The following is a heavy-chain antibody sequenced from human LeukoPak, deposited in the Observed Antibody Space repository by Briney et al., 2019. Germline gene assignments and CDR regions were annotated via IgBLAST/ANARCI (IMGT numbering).Heavy chain of an antibody. CDR1: GYTXTGYY. D-gene: IGHD3-22*01. V-gene: IGHV1-2*02. CDR3: ARGGYYDSSGFDN. CDR2: INPNSGGT. J-gene: IGHJ4*02. Sequence: ASVKVSCKASGYTXTGYYLHWVRQAPGQGLEWMGCINPNSGGTKYGQKFQGRVTMTRDTSISTAHMELTGLGSDDTAVYYCARGGYYDSSGFDNWGQGTLVTVSS.